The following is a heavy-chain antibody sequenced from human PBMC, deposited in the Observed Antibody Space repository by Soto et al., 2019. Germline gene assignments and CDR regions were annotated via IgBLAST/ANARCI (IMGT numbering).Heavy chain of an antibody. V-gene: IGHV2-5*02. CDR3: AHRILRTVFGVVTTTAIYFDF. Sequence: QITLNESGPTVVKPAETLTLTCTFCGFSLTTSGVGVGWIRQSPGKAPEWLALIYWDDDKRYSASLKSRLTITKDTSKNQVVLTMASVDPADRATYYCAHRILRTVFGVVTTTAIYFDFWGQGTPVVASS. CDR1: GFSLTTSGVG. J-gene: IGHJ4*02. CDR2: IYWDDDK. D-gene: IGHD3-3*01.